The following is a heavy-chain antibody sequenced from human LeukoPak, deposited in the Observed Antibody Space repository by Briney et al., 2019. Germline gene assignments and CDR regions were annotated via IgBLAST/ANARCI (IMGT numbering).Heavy chain of an antibody. CDR1: GYTFTSYG. J-gene: IGHJ5*02. Sequence: ASVKVSCKASGYTFTSYGISRVRQAPGQGLGWMGWISAYNGNTNYAQKLQGRVTMTTDTSTSTAYMELRSLRSDDTAVYYCARDLSELRFFEWLSHDNWFDPWGQGTLVTVSS. CDR2: ISAYNGNT. D-gene: IGHD3-3*01. V-gene: IGHV1-18*01. CDR3: ARDLSELRFFEWLSHDNWFDP.